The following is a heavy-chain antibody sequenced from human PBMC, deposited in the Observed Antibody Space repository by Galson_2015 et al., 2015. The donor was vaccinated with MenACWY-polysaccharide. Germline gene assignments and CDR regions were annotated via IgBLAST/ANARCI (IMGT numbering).Heavy chain of an antibody. J-gene: IGHJ4*02. D-gene: IGHD2-8*02. CDR3: AKEAGTGGDPFDY. CDR2: ISYSGGST. CDR1: GFTFSNYA. V-gene: IGHV3-23*01. Sequence: SLRLSCAASGFTFSNYAMSWVRQAPGKGLERVSVISYSGGSTYYADSEKGRFTISSDNSKNTLYLQMHSLRAEDTAVYYCAKEAGTGGDPFDYWGQGTLVTVSS.